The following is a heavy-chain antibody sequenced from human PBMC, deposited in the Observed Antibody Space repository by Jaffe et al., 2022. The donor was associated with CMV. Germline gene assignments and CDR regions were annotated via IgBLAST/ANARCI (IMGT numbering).Heavy chain of an antibody. CDR1: GFTFSSYA. D-gene: IGHD6-13*01. J-gene: IGHJ3*02. CDR2: ISSNGGST. CDR3: ARTWYPRLDPGDRTHDAFDI. Sequence: EVQLVESGGGLVQPGGSLRLSCAASGFTFSSYAMHWVRQAPGKGLEYVSAISSNGGSTYYANSVKGRFTISRDNSKNTLYLQMGSLRAEDMAVYYCARTWYPRLDPGDRTHDAFDIWGQGTMVTVSS. V-gene: IGHV3-64*01.